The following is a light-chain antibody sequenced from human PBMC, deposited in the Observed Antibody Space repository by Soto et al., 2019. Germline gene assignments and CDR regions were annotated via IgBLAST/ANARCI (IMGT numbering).Light chain of an antibody. CDR2: DAS. V-gene: IGKV1-33*01. J-gene: IGKJ2*01. Sequence: DIQMTQSPSSLSASVGDRVTLTCQASQDISNYLNWYQQQPGKAPQLLIYDASNWETGVPSRFSGSGSGTDFTFTISSMQPEDIATYYCQQYDNLPPYTFGQGTKLEIK. CDR1: QDISNY. CDR3: QQYDNLPPYT.